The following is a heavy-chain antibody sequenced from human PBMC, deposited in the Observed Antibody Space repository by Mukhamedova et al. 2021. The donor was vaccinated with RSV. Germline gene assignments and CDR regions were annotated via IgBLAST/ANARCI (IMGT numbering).Heavy chain of an antibody. CDR2: INPSGGST. V-gene: IGHV1-46*01. Sequence: GIINPSGGSTSYAQKFQGRVTMTRDTSTSTVYMELSSLRSEDTAVYYCARVVVVPAAIGFADYWGQGTLVTVSS. CDR3: ARVVVVPAAIGFADY. J-gene: IGHJ4*02. D-gene: IGHD2-2*02.